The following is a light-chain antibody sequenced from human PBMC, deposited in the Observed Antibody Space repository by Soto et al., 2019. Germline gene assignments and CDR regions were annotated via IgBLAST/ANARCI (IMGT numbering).Light chain of an antibody. CDR2: DAS. J-gene: IGKJ1*01. CDR3: QQYGSSPWT. Sequence: ETMLTQAPGTLSSSPGERATLSCRASQSVSGSYLAWYQQKPGQAPRLLIYDASSRATGIPDRFSGSGSGTDFTLTISRLEPEDFAVYYCQQYGSSPWTFGQGTKVDIK. CDR1: QSVSGSY. V-gene: IGKV3-20*01.